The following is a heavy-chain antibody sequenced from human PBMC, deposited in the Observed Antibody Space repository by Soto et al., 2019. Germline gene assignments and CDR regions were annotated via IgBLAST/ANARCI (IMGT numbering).Heavy chain of an antibody. D-gene: IGHD6-19*01. CDR3: ARDLGSSGWYAYFDY. CDR2: IYSGGST. Sequence: GGSLRLSCAASGFTVSSNYMSWVRQAPGKGLEWVSVIYSGGSTYYADSVKGRFTISRDNSKNTLYLQMNSLRAEDTAVYYCARDLGSSGWYAYFDYWGQGTLVTVSS. J-gene: IGHJ4*02. CDR1: GFTVSSNY. V-gene: IGHV3-53*01.